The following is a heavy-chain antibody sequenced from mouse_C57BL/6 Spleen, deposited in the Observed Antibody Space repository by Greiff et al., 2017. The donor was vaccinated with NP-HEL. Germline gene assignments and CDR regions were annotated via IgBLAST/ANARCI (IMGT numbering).Heavy chain of an antibody. CDR1: GFTFSSYT. J-gene: IGHJ2*01. CDR3: ARQGTAQSRPYDY. D-gene: IGHD3-2*02. CDR2: ISGGGGNT. Sequence: EVKLMESGGGLVKPGGSLKLSCAASGFTFSSYTMSWVRQTPEKRLEWVATISGGGGNTYYPDSVKGRFTISRDNAKNTLYLQMSSLRSEDTALYYCARQGTAQSRPYDYWGQGTTLTVSS. V-gene: IGHV5-9*01.